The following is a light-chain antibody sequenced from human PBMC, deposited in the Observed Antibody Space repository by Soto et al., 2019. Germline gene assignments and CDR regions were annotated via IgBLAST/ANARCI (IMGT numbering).Light chain of an antibody. Sequence: EIVLTQSPATLSLSPGERATLSCRASQTISSYLVWYQQKPGQAPRLLIYDASNRATGIPARFSGSGSGTDFTLTSSSLEPEDFAVYYCQHRSNWITFGQGTRLEIK. CDR1: QTISSY. CDR2: DAS. J-gene: IGKJ5*01. CDR3: QHRSNWIT. V-gene: IGKV3-11*01.